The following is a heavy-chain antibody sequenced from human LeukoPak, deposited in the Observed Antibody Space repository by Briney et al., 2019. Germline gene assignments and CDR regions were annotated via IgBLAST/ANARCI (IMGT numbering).Heavy chain of an antibody. V-gene: IGHV4-39*07. CDR3: ASHDYGDYLLY. CDR2: IYYSGST. J-gene: IGHJ4*02. CDR1: GFTVSSNY. Sequence: GSLRLSCAASGFTVSSNYMSWVRQPPGKGLEWIGSIYYSGSTYYNPSLKSRVTISVDTSKNQFSLKLSSVTAADTAVYYCASHDYGDYLLYWGQGTLVTVSS. D-gene: IGHD4-17*01.